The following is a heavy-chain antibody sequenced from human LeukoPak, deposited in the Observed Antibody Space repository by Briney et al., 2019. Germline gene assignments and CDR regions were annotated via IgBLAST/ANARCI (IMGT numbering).Heavy chain of an antibody. D-gene: IGHD3-22*01. V-gene: IGHV3-7*01. CDR1: GFTFSSYS. J-gene: IGHJ3*02. Sequence: PGGSLRLSCAASGFTFSSYSMNWVRQAPGKGLEWVANIKQDGSEKYYVDSVKGRFTISRDNAKNSLFLQMHSLRAEDTAVYYCACPNYYDSSGYYEAFDIWGQGTMVTVSS. CDR3: ACPNYYDSSGYYEAFDI. CDR2: IKQDGSEK.